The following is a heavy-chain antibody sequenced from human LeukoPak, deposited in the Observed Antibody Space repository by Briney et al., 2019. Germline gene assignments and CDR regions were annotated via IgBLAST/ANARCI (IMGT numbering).Heavy chain of an antibody. D-gene: IGHD2-2*01. CDR1: GGTFSSYA. CDR3: ASKGGCSSTSCYEEDH. CDR2: IIPTFGTA. V-gene: IGHV1-69*13. J-gene: IGHJ4*02. Sequence: SVKVSCKASGGTFSSYAISWVRQAPGQGLEWMGGIIPTFGTANYAQKFQGRVTITADESTSTAYMELSSLRSEDTAVYYCASKGGCSSTSCYEEDHWGQGTLVTVSS.